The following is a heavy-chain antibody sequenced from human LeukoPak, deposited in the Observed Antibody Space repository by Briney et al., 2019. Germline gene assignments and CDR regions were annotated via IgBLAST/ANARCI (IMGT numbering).Heavy chain of an antibody. V-gene: IGHV3-7*01. J-gene: IGHJ4*02. D-gene: IGHD4-11*01. CDR1: GFPFSSYW. Sequence: PGGSLRLPCAAPGFPFSSYWMAWVRQAPGKGLEWVASIKQDGGETFYVDSVKGRFTISRDNAKDSLYLQMNSLRAEDTAVYYCTREDHSNYNYWGQGTLVTVSS. CDR2: IKQDGGET. CDR3: TREDHSNYNY.